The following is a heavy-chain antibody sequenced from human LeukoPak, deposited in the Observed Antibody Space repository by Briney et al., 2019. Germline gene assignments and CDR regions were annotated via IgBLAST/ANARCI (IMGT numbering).Heavy chain of an antibody. CDR2: IYYSGST. D-gene: IGHD2-8*02. Sequence: KPSETLSLTCTVSGGSISSSSYYWGWIRQPPGKGLEWIGSIYYSGSTYYNPSLKSRVTISVDTSKNQFSLKLSSVTAADTAVYYCASYWWGRNFDYWGQGTLVTVSS. V-gene: IGHV4-39*01. CDR1: GGSISSSSYY. J-gene: IGHJ4*02. CDR3: ASYWWGRNFDY.